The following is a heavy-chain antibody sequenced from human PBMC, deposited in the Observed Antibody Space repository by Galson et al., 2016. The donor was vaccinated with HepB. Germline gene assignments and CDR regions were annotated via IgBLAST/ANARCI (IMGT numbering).Heavy chain of an antibody. D-gene: IGHD3-9*01. CDR1: GFTFSSYS. Sequence: SLRLSCAASGFTFSSYSMNWVRQAPGKGLEWVSSLSSSSSYIYYADSVKGRFTISRDNAKNSLYLQMNSLRAEDTAVYYCARGGSLVLRYFDWLLTFPDWGQGTLVTVSS. CDR3: ARGGSLVLRYFDWLLTFPD. CDR2: LSSSSSYI. V-gene: IGHV3-21*01. J-gene: IGHJ4*02.